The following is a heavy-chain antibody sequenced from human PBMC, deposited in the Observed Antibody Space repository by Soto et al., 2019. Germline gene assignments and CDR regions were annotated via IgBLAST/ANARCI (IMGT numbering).Heavy chain of an antibody. CDR1: GYSFTSYW. Sequence: GESLKISCKGSGYSFTSYWIAWVRQMPGKGLEWMGIIYPGDSDTRYSPSFQGQVTISADKSISTVYLQWSGLEASDTAMYYCAKRARYSSFDSWGQGTLVTSPQ. V-gene: IGHV5-51*01. CDR2: IYPGDSDT. D-gene: IGHD5-18*01. J-gene: IGHJ5*01. CDR3: AKRARYSSFDS.